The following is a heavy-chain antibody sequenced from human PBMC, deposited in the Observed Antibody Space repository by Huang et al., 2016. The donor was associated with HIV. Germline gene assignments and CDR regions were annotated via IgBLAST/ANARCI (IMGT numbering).Heavy chain of an antibody. CDR1: GYTFTSYD. V-gene: IGHV1-8*03. Sequence: QVQLVQSGAEVKKPGASVKVSCKASGYTFTSYDINWVRQATGQGREWMGVMNPNRGNTGYAKKFQGRVTITRNTSISTAYRELSSLRSEDTAVYYCARGSSGWVYWGQGTLVTVSS. J-gene: IGHJ4*02. CDR3: ARGSSGWVY. CDR2: MNPNRGNT. D-gene: IGHD6-19*01.